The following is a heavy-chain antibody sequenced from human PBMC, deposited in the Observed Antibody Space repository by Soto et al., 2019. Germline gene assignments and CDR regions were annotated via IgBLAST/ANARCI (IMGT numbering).Heavy chain of an antibody. V-gene: IGHV3-30*04. CDR2: ITRDGYNK. J-gene: IGHJ4*02. CDR3: TKSSGGSSSVGMDY. Sequence: PGGSLGLSCAVYVFIFKNYALNWVRQAPGKGLDWVASITRDGYNKYYADSVKGRFTISRDNSKNTLSLQMTALRVEDSSVYYCTKSSGGSSSVGMDYWGPGTMVTVSS. D-gene: IGHD6-6*01. CDR1: VFIFKNYA.